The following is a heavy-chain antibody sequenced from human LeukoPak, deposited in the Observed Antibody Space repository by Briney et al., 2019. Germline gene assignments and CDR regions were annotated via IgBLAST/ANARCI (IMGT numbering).Heavy chain of an antibody. CDR1: GFTFSGYS. CDR2: ISSSSSYI. J-gene: IGHJ6*04. Sequence: GGSLRLSCAASGFTFSGYSMNWVRQAPGKGLEWVSSISSSSSYIYYADSVKGRFTISRDNAKNSLYLQMNSLRAEDTAVYYCAREFSVVVPAAIRYYYYGMDVWGKGTTVTVSS. CDR3: AREFSVVVPAAIRYYYYGMDV. D-gene: IGHD2-2*02. V-gene: IGHV3-21*01.